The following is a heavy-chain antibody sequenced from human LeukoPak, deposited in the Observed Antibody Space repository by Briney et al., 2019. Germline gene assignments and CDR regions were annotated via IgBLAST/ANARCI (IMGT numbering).Heavy chain of an antibody. V-gene: IGHV3-23*01. CDR1: GFIFSSYA. J-gene: IGHJ4*02. Sequence: GGSLRLSCAASGFIFSSYAMSWVRQAPGKGLEWVSTINRSGDSTYYADSVKGRFTISRDNSKNTLYIKMNTLRADDTALYYCAKGRTTVTTAWAYGGQGTLVTVSS. CDR2: INRSGDST. D-gene: IGHD4-17*01. CDR3: AKGRTTVTTAWAY.